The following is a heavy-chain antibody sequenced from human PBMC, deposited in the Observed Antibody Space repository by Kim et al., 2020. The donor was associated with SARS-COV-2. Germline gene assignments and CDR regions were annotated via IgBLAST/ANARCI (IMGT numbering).Heavy chain of an antibody. CDR2: IKQDGSEK. Sequence: GGSLRLSCAASGFTFSSYWMSWVRQAPGKGLEWVANIKQDGSEKYYVDSVKGRFTISRDNAKNSLYLQMNSLRAEDTAVYYCARDRVATLRYFDYYGMDVWGQGTTVTVSS. CDR3: ARDRVATLRYFDYYGMDV. V-gene: IGHV3-7*01. D-gene: IGHD3-9*01. J-gene: IGHJ6*02. CDR1: GFTFSSYW.